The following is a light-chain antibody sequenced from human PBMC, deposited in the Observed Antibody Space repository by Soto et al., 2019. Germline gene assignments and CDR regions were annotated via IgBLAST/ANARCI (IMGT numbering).Light chain of an antibody. CDR3: SSFTTSSTYV. J-gene: IGLJ1*01. V-gene: IGLV2-14*01. CDR2: EVT. Sequence: QSALTQPASVSGSPGQSITISCTGTSSDVGGYNYVSWYQQHPGKAPKLMIYEVTNRPSGVSNRFSGSKSGNTASLTISRLQAEDDADYYCSSFTTSSTYVFGTGTKLTVL. CDR1: SSDVGGYNY.